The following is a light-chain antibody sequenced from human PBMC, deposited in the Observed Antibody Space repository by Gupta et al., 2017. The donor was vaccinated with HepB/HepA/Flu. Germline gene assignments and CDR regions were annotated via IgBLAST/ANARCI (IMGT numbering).Light chain of an antibody. V-gene: IGLV3-1*01. CDR3: QAWDSTTGV. CDR2: QDY. J-gene: IGLJ1*01. Sequence: SYDLTQPPSVSVSPGQTASITCSGDKLGDKFTCWYQQKPGQSPVLVIYQDYKRPSGIPERFSGSNSGNTATLTISGTQTMDEADYYCQAWDSTTGVFGTGTKVNGL. CDR1: KLGDKF.